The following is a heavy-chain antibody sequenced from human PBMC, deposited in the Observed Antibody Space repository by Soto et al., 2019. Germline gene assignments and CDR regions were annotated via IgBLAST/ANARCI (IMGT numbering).Heavy chain of an antibody. CDR2: INAGNGNT. CDR1: GYTFTSYA. J-gene: IGHJ5*02. D-gene: IGHD6-25*01. V-gene: IGHV1-3*01. CDR3: ARERGAPNFRANWLSP. Sequence: ASVKLSCKASGYTFTSYAMHWVRHAPGQRLEWMGWINAGNGNTKYSQKFQGRVTITRDTSASTAYMELSSLRSEDTAVYYCARERGAPNFRANWLSPWGQGTLVTVDS.